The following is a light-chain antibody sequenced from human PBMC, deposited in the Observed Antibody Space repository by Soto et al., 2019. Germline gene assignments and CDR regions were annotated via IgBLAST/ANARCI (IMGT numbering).Light chain of an antibody. CDR3: QQYYRTPPT. CDR2: WAS. V-gene: IGKV4-1*01. J-gene: IGKJ4*01. Sequence: DIVMTQSPDSLAVSLGERATINCKSSQSVLYSSNNKNYLAWYQQKPGQPPKLLIYWASTREFGVPDRFSGSGSGTDFTLTISSLQAEDVAAYYCQQYYRTPPTFGGGTKVEIK. CDR1: QSVLYSSNNKNY.